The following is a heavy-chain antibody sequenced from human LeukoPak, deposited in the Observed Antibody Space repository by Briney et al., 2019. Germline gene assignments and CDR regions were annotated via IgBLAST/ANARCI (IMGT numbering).Heavy chain of an antibody. CDR2: INSDGSST. CDR3: AELGITMIGGV. D-gene: IGHD3-10*02. Sequence: HPGGSLRLSCAASGFTFSSYWMHWVRHAPGKGLVWASRINSDGSSTSYADSVKGRFTISRDNAKNTLYLQMNSLRAEDTAVYYCAELGITMIGGVWGKGTTVTISS. V-gene: IGHV3-74*01. J-gene: IGHJ6*04. CDR1: GFTFSSYW.